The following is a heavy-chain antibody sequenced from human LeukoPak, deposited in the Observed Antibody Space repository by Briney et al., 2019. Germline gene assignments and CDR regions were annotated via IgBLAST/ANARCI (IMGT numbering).Heavy chain of an antibody. J-gene: IGHJ5*02. Sequence: GGSLRLSCAASGFTFSSYAMHWVRQAPGKGLEYVSAISSNGGSTYYANSVKGRFTISRDNSKNTLYLQMGGLRAEDMAVYYCARDLTAWATAMEFDPWGQGTLVTVSS. V-gene: IGHV3-64*01. CDR2: ISSNGGST. CDR1: GFTFSSYA. D-gene: IGHD5-12*01. CDR3: ARDLTAWATAMEFDP.